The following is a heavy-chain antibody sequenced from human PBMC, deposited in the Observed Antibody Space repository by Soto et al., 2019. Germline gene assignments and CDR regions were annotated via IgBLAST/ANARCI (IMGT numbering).Heavy chain of an antibody. V-gene: IGHV4-30-2*01. CDR2: IYRSGSA. Sequence: QLQLQESGSGLVKPSQKLSLTCTVSGGSINSGGYSWSWIRQPPGKGLEWIGYIYRSGSAYYSPSVQNRVTISVDTSKNHFSLNLTSVTAADTAVYYCAVSGRGGLDVWGQGTTVTVSS. J-gene: IGHJ6*02. D-gene: IGHD3-10*01. CDR3: AVSGRGGLDV. CDR1: GGSINSGGYS.